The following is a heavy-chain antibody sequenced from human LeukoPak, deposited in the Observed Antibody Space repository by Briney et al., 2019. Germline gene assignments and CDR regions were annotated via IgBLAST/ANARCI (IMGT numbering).Heavy chain of an antibody. J-gene: IGHJ4*02. Sequence: GGSLRLSCAASGFTLSRYWMHWVRPAPGRGLMWVSRISPDGSTTLYADSVKGRFTISRDNAKNTLYLQMNSLRAEDTAVYYCARSDCSGIYCYVLDHWGQGTLVTVSS. CDR2: ISPDGSTT. CDR1: GFTLSRYW. CDR3: ARSDCSGIYCYVLDH. D-gene: IGHD2-15*01. V-gene: IGHV3-74*03.